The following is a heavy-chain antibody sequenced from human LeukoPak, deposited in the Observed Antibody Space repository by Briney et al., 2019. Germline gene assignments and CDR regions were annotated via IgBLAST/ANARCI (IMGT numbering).Heavy chain of an antibody. D-gene: IGHD5-24*01. V-gene: IGHV4-30-4*01. CDR1: GGSISSGDYY. CDR3: ARVAAATTNPRFDY. J-gene: IGHJ4*02. Sequence: SETLSLTCTVSGGSISSGDYYWSWIRQPPGKGLEWIGYINYRGDTYYNPSPKSRVTISVDTSENQFSLRLSSVSAADTAVYYCARVAAATTNPRFDYWGQGTLVTVSS. CDR2: INYRGDT.